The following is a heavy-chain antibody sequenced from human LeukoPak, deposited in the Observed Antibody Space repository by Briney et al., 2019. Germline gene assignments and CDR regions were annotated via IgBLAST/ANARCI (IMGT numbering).Heavy chain of an antibody. Sequence: SETLSLTCSVSGGSIRSNYWSWIRQPAGKGLEWIGRIYYSGSTNYNPSLKSRLTMSVDTSKNQFSLNLNSVTAADTAVYFCAKSKYYDSSGYYSFESWGRGTLVTVPS. CDR2: IYYSGST. CDR3: AKSKYYDSSGYYSFES. D-gene: IGHD3-22*01. CDR1: GGSIRSNY. V-gene: IGHV4-4*07. J-gene: IGHJ4*02.